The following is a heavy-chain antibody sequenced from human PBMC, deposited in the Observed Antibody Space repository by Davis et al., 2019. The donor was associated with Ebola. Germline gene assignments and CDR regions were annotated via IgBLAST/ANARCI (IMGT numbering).Heavy chain of an antibody. CDR1: GGSISSYY. Sequence: MPSETLSLTCTVSGGSISSYYWSWIRQPPGKGLEWIGYIYSSGSTNYNPSLKSRVTISVDTSKNQFSLKLSSVTAADTAVYYCARGGRGFDYWGRGTLVTVSS. V-gene: IGHV4-59*01. CDR2: IYSSGST. CDR3: ARGGRGFDY. D-gene: IGHD1-26*01. J-gene: IGHJ4*02.